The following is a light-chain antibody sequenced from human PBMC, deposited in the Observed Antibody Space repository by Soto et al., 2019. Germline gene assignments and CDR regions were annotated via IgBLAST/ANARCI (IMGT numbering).Light chain of an antibody. J-gene: IGKJ5*01. V-gene: IGKV3-20*01. CDR3: QHYVNPPPNT. CDR1: QSVSSSY. CDR2: GVS. Sequence: EIVLTQSPGTLSLSPGERATLSSRAGQSVSSSYLASYQQQPGQAPRLLIYGVSSRATGIPASFSGSGSRTTFTLTISRLEPEDFAVYYWQHYVNPPPNTFGQGTRLEIK.